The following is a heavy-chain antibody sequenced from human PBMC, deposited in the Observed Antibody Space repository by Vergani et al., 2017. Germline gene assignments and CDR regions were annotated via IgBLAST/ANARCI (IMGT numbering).Heavy chain of an antibody. CDR3: AHSPYYDFWSGSTTGQLYFDY. V-gene: IGHV2-5*01. J-gene: IGHJ4*02. CDR1: GFSLSTSGVG. CDR2: IYWNDAK. D-gene: IGHD3-3*01. Sequence: QITLKESGPTLVKPTQTLTLTCTFSGFSLSTSGVGVGWIRQPPGKALEWLALIYWNDAKRYSPSLKSTLTITKDTSKNQVVLTMTNMDPVDTATYYCAHSPYYDFWSGSTTGQLYFDYWGQGTLVTVSS.